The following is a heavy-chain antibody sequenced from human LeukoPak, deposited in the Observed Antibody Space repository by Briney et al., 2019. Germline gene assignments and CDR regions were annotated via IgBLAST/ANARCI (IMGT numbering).Heavy chain of an antibody. CDR2: ILYDGSNK. CDR1: GFTFSSYG. V-gene: IGHV3-30*03. D-gene: IGHD2-2*01. Sequence: GGSPRLSCAASGFTFSSYGMHWVRRAPGKGLEWVAVILYDGSNKYYADSVKGRFSLSRDTSKNTLYLQMNSLRAEDTAVYYCARVGVGMYHFDHWGKGTRVTVSS. CDR3: ARVGVGMYHFDH. J-gene: IGHJ4*02.